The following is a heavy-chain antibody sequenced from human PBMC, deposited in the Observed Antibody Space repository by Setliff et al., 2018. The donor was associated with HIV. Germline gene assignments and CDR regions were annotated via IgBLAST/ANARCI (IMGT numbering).Heavy chain of an antibody. J-gene: IGHJ3*02. D-gene: IGHD3-9*01. CDR1: GGSSSSHY. CDR3: ARRQSYYDILNGPAFDALDI. Sequence: SETLSLTCTVPGGSSSSHYWSWIRQPPGQGLEWIGYVHYSGTTNYNPSLKSRVTISVDAYNNQFSLELRSMTAADTAVYYCARRQSYYDILNGPAFDALDIWGQGTKVTVSS. CDR2: VHYSGTT. V-gene: IGHV4-59*11.